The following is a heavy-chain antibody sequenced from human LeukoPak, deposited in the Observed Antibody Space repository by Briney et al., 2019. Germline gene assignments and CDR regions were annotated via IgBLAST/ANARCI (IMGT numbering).Heavy chain of an antibody. J-gene: IGHJ4*02. D-gene: IGHD3-9*01. CDR1: GGSVSSGSYY. Sequence: PSETLSLTCTVSGGSVSSGSYYWSWIRQPPGKGLEWIGHIYHTGSTNYNPSLKSRVTISRDTSKNQFSLKLTSVSAADTAVYYCARDVRTINVLTGYYRPYYFDYWGQGTLVTVSS. CDR2: IYHTGST. CDR3: ARDVRTINVLTGYYRPYYFDY. V-gene: IGHV4-61*01.